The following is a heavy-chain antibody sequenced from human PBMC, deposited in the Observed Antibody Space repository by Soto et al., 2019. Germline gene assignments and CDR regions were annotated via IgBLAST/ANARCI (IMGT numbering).Heavy chain of an antibody. Sequence: GGSLRLSCSASGFTFSSYAMHWVRQAPGKGLEWVAVISYDGSNKYYADSVKGRFTISRGNSKNTLCLQMNSLRAEDTAVYYCAREGGRGDSSSSGSYFYYGMDVWGQGTTVTVSS. D-gene: IGHD6-6*01. V-gene: IGHV3-30-3*01. CDR2: ISYDGSNK. CDR1: GFTFSSYA. J-gene: IGHJ6*02. CDR3: AREGGRGDSSSSGSYFYYGMDV.